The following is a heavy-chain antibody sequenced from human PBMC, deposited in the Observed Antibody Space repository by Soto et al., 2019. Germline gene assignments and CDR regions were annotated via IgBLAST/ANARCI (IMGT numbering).Heavy chain of an antibody. Sequence: EVQLLESGGGLVQPGGSVRLSCAASGLTFGNYAMSWVRQAPGKGLEWVSAISGDSGRTYYADSVKGRFTISRDNSKNTLYLQMNTLRAEETAVYYCAVTPNCGRDCSAASYWYFDIWGRGTLVTVSS. J-gene: IGHJ2*01. CDR3: AVTPNCGRDCSAASYWYFDI. D-gene: IGHD2-21*02. CDR2: ISGDSGRT. V-gene: IGHV3-23*01. CDR1: GLTFGNYA.